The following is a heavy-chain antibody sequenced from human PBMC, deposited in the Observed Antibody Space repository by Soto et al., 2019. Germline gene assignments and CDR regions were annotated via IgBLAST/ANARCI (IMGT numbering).Heavy chain of an antibody. CDR1: GGSISTGTYY. Sequence: SETLSLTCTVSGGSISTGTYYWGWIRQPPGKGLEWIGNIYFSGRTHYTPSLKSRVTISVDTSKSQFSLKLSSVTATDTALHYCARHEGATDGFFDYWGQGSLVTVSS. CDR2: IYFSGRT. D-gene: IGHD5-12*01. V-gene: IGHV4-39*01. CDR3: ARHEGATDGFFDY. J-gene: IGHJ4*02.